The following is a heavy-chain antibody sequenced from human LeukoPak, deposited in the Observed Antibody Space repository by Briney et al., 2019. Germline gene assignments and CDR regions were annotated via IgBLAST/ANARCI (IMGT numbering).Heavy chain of an antibody. D-gene: IGHD6-13*01. Sequence: GGSLRLSCAASGFTFSSYGMHWVRQAPGKGLEWVAFIRYDGSNKYYADSVKGRFTISRDNSKNTLYLQMNSLRAEDTAVYYCAKGPTLYTLYSSSWYLDYWGQGTLVTVSS. CDR3: AKGPTLYTLYSSSWYLDY. V-gene: IGHV3-30*02. J-gene: IGHJ4*02. CDR2: IRYDGSNK. CDR1: GFTFSSYG.